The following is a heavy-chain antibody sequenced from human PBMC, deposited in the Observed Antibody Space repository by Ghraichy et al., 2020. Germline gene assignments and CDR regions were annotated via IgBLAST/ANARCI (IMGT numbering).Heavy chain of an antibody. J-gene: IGHJ5*02. CDR3: ARDPIAVAALGDWFDP. D-gene: IGHD6-19*01. CDR2: IIPIFGTA. CDR1: GGTFSSYA. V-gene: IGHV1-69*13. Sequence: SVKVSCKASGGTFSSYAISWVRQAPGQGLEWMGGIIPIFGTANYAQKFQGRVTITADESTSTAYMELSSLRSEDTAVYYCARDPIAVAALGDWFDPWGQGTLVTVSS.